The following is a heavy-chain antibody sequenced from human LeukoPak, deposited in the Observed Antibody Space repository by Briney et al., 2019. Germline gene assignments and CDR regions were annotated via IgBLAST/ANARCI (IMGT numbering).Heavy chain of an antibody. D-gene: IGHD2-8*02. CDR2: VCTSGIS. Sequence: SETLSLTCAVSGDSISAYCWTWIRQPAGKGLEWIGRVCTSGISNYNPSLESPVTMSLDTSQEQFSLKLTSVTAAGPAVFFLWGGALGVLGVWFFDFWGRGTLVTVSS. CDR3: WGGALGVLGVWFFDF. CDR1: GDSISAYC. J-gene: IGHJ2*01. V-gene: IGHV4-4*07.